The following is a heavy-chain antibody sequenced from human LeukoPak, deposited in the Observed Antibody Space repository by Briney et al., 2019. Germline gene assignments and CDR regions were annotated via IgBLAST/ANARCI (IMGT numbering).Heavy chain of an antibody. Sequence: PSETLSLTCAVYGGSFSGYYWSWIRQPPGKGLEWIGEINHSGSTNYNPSLKSRVTISGDTSKNQFSLRLSSVTAADTAVYYCATLRGYFDWLLNWFDPWGQGTLVTVSS. CDR1: GGSFSGYY. D-gene: IGHD3-9*01. CDR2: INHSGST. J-gene: IGHJ5*02. CDR3: ATLRGYFDWLLNWFDP. V-gene: IGHV4-34*01.